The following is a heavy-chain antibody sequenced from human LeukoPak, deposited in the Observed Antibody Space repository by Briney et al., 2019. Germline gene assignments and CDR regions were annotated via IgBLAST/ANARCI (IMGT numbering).Heavy chain of an antibody. J-gene: IGHJ4*02. CDR1: GFTFSSYE. Sequence: GGSLRLSCAASGFTFSSYEMNWVRQAPGKGLQWVSDISSSGTTIYYADSVKGRFTISRDNAKNSLYLQINSLRAEDTAVYYCARKYCSTTSCLFDNWGQGTLVTVSS. CDR2: ISSSGTTI. D-gene: IGHD2-2*01. V-gene: IGHV3-48*03. CDR3: ARKYCSTTSCLFDN.